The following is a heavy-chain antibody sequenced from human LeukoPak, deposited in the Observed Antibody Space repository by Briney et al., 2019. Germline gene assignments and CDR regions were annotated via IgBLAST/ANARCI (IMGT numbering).Heavy chain of an antibody. CDR2: IYYSGSST. V-gene: IGHV4-59*01. CDR1: GGSMSGFF. CDR3: ASGGEQLWPYEPFSS. Sequence: PSEALSLTCTVSGGSMSGFFWTWIRQPPGRELEWIGSIYYSGSSTKYNPSLKSRVTISVDTSKSQFSLKLNSATAADTALYYCASGGEQLWPYEPFSSWGQGTLVTVSS. D-gene: IGHD1/OR15-1a*01. J-gene: IGHJ5*02.